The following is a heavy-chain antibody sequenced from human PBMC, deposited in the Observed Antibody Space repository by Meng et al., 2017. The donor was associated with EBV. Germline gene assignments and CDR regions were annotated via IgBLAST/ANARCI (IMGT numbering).Heavy chain of an antibody. CDR1: GGAVSPYS. D-gene: IGHD3-3*01. CDR2: VHVSGNS. Sequence: QLRESGPGLVRPSXXLSLTCTSPGGAVSPYSWNWTRQFPEKGLEWIGYVHVSGNSNYNPSLRDRVTISLDTSKNQFSLELNSVTAADTALYYCARLNQCLEWDFDYWGRGTLVTVSS. CDR3: ARLNQCLEWDFDY. V-gene: IGHV4-59*02. J-gene: IGHJ4*02.